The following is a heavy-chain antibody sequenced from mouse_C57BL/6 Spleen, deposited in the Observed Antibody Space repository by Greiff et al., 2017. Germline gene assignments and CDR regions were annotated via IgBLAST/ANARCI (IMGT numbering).Heavy chain of an antibody. J-gene: IGHJ2*01. D-gene: IGHD4-1*01. V-gene: IGHV5-4*03. CDR1: GFTFSSYA. Sequence: EVKLMESGGGLVKPGGSLKLSCAASGFTFSSYAMSWVRQTPEKRLEWVATISDGGSYTYSPDNVKGRFTISRDNAKNNLYLQMSHLKSEDTAMYYCARADLGYFDYWGQGTTLTVSS. CDR2: ISDGGSYT. CDR3: ARADLGYFDY.